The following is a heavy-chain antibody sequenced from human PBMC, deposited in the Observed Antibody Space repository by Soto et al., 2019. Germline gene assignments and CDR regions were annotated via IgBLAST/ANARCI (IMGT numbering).Heavy chain of an antibody. CDR3: ARETYYYDSSDPEGI. D-gene: IGHD3-22*01. J-gene: IGHJ3*02. Sequence: SETLSLTCTVSGGSISSGGYYWSWIRQHPGKGLEWIGYIYYSGSTYYNPSLKSRVTISVDTSKNQFSLKLSSVTAADTAVYYCARETYYYDSSDPEGIWGQGTMVIVSS. V-gene: IGHV4-31*03. CDR1: GGSISSGGYY. CDR2: IYYSGST.